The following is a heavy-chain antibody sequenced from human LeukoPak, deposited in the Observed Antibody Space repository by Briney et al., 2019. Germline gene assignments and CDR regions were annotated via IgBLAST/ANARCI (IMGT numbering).Heavy chain of an antibody. D-gene: IGHD1-26*01. J-gene: IGHJ4*02. CDR2: ITSGSSYI. CDR1: GFTFSSYS. Sequence: GGSLRLSCAASGFTFSSYSMNWVRQAPGKGLEWVSSITSGSSYIYYADSVKGRFTISRDNAKSSLFLQMNSLRAEDTAVYYCAKGGSQGGSYLFDYWGQGTLVTVSS. V-gene: IGHV3-21*01. CDR3: AKGGSQGGSYLFDY.